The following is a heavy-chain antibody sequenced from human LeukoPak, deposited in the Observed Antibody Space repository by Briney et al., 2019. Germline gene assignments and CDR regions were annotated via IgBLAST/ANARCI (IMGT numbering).Heavy chain of an antibody. D-gene: IGHD3-3*01. Sequence: PGGSLRLSCAASGFTFSRYSVNWVRQAPGKGLEWVSCITGSSDYIFYADSVRGRFTISRDNTKNSLFLQMNSLRAEDTAVYYCARDQYDTWSRRGNFDSWGQGTLVIVSS. CDR2: ITGSSDYI. V-gene: IGHV3-21*04. J-gene: IGHJ4*02. CDR1: GFTFSRYS. CDR3: ARDQYDTWSRRGNFDS.